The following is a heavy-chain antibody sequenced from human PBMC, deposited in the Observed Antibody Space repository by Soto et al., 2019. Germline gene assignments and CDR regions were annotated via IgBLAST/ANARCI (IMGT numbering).Heavy chain of an antibody. CDR3: AKDRSGSSWDDAFDI. J-gene: IGHJ3*02. CDR2: ITGSGGST. V-gene: IGHV3-23*01. CDR1: GFTFSSYA. Sequence: GGSLRLSCAASGFTFSSYAMSWVRQAPGKGLEWVLAITGSGGSTYYADSVKGRFTISRDNSKNTLYLQMHSLRAEDTAVYYCAKDRSGSSWDDAFDIWGQGTMVTVSS. D-gene: IGHD6-13*01.